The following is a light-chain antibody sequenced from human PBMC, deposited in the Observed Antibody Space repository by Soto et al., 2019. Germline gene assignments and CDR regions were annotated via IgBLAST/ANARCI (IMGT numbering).Light chain of an antibody. CDR1: SSDVGFYDF. Sequence: QSALTQPRSVSGSPGQSVTISCTGTSSDVGFYDFVSWYQQHPGKVPKLMIYDVSRRPSGVPDRFSGSKSGNTASLTISGLQAEDEADYYCCSYAGSYTLVIFGGGTQLTVL. CDR2: DVS. V-gene: IGLV2-11*01. CDR3: CSYAGSYTLVI. J-gene: IGLJ2*01.